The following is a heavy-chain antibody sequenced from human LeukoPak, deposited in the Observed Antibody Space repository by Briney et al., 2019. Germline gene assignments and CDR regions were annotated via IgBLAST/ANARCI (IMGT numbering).Heavy chain of an antibody. CDR2: IYYSGST. CDR3: ARAAYSGSYHSDY. Sequence: PSETLSLTCTVSGGSVNSGSYYWNWIRQPPGKGLEWIGYIYYSGSTNYNPSLKSRVTISVDTSKNQSSLKLSSVTAADTAVYYCARAAYSGSYHSDYWGQGTLVTVSS. J-gene: IGHJ4*02. D-gene: IGHD1-26*01. CDR1: GGSVNSGSYY. V-gene: IGHV4-61*01.